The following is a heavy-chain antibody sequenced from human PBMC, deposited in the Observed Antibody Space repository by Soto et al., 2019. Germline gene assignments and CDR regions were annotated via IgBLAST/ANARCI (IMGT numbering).Heavy chain of an antibody. CDR1: GGSFSGYY. V-gene: IGHV4-34*01. Sequence: SETLSLTCAVYGGSFSGYYWSWIRQPPGKGLEWIGEINHSGSTNYNPSLKSRVTISVDTSKNQFSLKLSSVTAADTAVYYCARGISFDPWGQGTLVTVS. J-gene: IGHJ5*02. CDR2: INHSGST. CDR3: ARGISFDP.